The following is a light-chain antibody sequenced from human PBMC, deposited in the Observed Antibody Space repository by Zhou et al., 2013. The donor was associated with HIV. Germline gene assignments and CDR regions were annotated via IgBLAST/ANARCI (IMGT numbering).Light chain of an antibody. CDR2: KTS. J-gene: IGKJ2*01. Sequence: DIQMTQSPSTLSASVGDRVTITCRASQSISSWLAWYQQKPGKAPKLLIYKTSSLESGVPSRFSGSGSGTEFTLTISSLQPEDFATYYCQQSYGTPYTFGQGTKLEIK. CDR3: QQSYGTPYT. CDR1: QSISSW. V-gene: IGKV1-5*03.